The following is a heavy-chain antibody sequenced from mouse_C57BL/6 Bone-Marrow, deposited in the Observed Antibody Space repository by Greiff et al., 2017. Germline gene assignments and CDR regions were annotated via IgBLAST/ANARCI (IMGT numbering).Heavy chain of an antibody. J-gene: IGHJ3*01. V-gene: IGHV3-6*01. D-gene: IGHD1-1*01. Sequence: ESGPGLVKPSQSLSLTCSVTGYSITSGYYWNWIRQFPGNKLEWMGYISYDGSNNSNPSLKNRISITRDTSKNQFFLKLNSVTTEDTATYYCARDRGYGSSYGFAYWGQGTLVTVSA. CDR3: ARDRGYGSSYGFAY. CDR1: GYSITSGYY. CDR2: ISYDGSN.